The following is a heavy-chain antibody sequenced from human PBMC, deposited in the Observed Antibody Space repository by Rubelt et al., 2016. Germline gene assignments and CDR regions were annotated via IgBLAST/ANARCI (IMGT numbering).Heavy chain of an antibody. Sequence: QLQLQESGPGLVKPSETLSLTCTVSGGSISGSSNYWGWIRQPPGKGLEWIGEINHRGSTKYNPSLKSRVTVSVDTSKNQFSRRLSSLSAADTAVYYCAGVTRGSADGGFDFWGQGILVTVSS. D-gene: IGHD3-16*01. V-gene: IGHV4-39*07. J-gene: IGHJ4*02. CDR1: GGSISGSSNY. CDR2: INHRGST. CDR3: AGVTRGSADGGFDF.